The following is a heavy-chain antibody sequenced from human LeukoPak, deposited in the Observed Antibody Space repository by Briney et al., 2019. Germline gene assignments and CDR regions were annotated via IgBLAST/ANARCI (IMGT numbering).Heavy chain of an antibody. CDR1: GFTVSSNY. J-gene: IGHJ2*01. D-gene: IGHD6-6*01. Sequence: GGSLRLSCAASGFTVSSNYMSWVRQAPGKGLEWVSVIYSGGSTYYADSVKGRFTISRDNSKNTLYLQMNSLRAEDTAVYYCARVRVVIAARLRWPDLWGRGTLVTVSS. V-gene: IGHV3-53*05. CDR2: IYSGGST. CDR3: ARVRVVIAARLRWPDL.